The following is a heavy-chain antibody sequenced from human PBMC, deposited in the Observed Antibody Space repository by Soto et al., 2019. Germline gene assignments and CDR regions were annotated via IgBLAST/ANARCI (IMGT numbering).Heavy chain of an antibody. CDR3: ARDIRYSSSWYVGNWFDP. V-gene: IGHV3-48*01. J-gene: IGHJ5*02. CDR1: GFTFSSYS. CDR2: ISSSSSTI. D-gene: IGHD6-13*01. Sequence: GGSLRLSCAASGFTFSSYSMNWVRQAPGKGLEWVSYISSSSSTIYYADSVKGRFTISRDNAKNSLYLQMNSLRAEDTAVYYCARDIRYSSSWYVGNWFDPWGQGTLVTVSS.